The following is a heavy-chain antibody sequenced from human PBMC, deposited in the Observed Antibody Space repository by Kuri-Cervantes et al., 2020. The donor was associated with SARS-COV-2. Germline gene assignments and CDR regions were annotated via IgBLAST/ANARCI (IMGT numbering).Heavy chain of an antibody. CDR2: IRGYNKDM. J-gene: IGHJ4*02. V-gene: IGHV1-18*01. D-gene: IGHD3-3*01. Sequence: ASVKVSCKASGYTFSNYGTNWVRQAPGRGLEWMGWIRGYNKDMKYAQKFQGRVTMTTDTFMTTAYMELRSLRSDDTAVYFCARDPPDFWSGSYGSSRQDLDYWGQGTLVTVSS. CDR3: ARDPPDFWSGSYGSSRQDLDY. CDR1: GYTFSNYG.